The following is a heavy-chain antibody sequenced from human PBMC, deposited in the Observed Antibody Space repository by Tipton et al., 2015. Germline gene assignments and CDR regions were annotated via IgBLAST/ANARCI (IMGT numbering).Heavy chain of an antibody. Sequence: SLRLSCTASGFTFSSYAMSWVRQAPGKGLELVSAISGSGGSTYYADSVKGRFTISRDNSKNTLYLQMNSLRAEDTAVYYCSKVGIIQAADAGIFSLTYWGQGTMLPVS. CDR3: SKVGIIQAADAGIFSLTY. D-gene: IGHD3-3*01. CDR1: GFTFSSYA. J-gene: IGHJ4*02. CDR2: ISGSGGST. V-gene: IGHV3-23*01.